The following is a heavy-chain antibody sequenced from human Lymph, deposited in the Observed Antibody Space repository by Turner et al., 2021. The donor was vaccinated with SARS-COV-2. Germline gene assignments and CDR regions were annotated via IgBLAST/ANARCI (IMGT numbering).Heavy chain of an antibody. V-gene: IGHV4-59*08. D-gene: IGHD1-1*01. CDR3: ARHQGSTSGYDHGMNV. CDR1: GGSISSTS. J-gene: IGHJ6*02. CDR2: FYKIGSI. Sequence: QVQLQESGPGLVSPAETLSLTCTVPGGSISSTSWRWIRQSPGRGLEWIGYFYKIGSIDYNPTLRSRVTISVDTSKNQLSLNLISVTAADTAVYYCARHQGSTSGYDHGMNVWGQGTAVIVSS.